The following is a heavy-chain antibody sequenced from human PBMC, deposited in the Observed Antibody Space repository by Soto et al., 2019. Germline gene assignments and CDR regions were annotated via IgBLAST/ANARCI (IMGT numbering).Heavy chain of an antibody. V-gene: IGHV4-30-2*01. J-gene: IGHJ6*02. CDR2: IYHSGST. CDR3: ARANYYDSSGYLGGMDV. Sequence: LSLTCAVSGGSIRSGGYSWSWIRQPPGKGLEWIGYIYHSGSTYYNPSLKSRVTISVDRSKNQFSLKLSSVTAADTAVYYCARANYYDSSGYLGGMDVWGQGTTVTVSS. CDR1: GGSIRSGGYS. D-gene: IGHD3-22*01.